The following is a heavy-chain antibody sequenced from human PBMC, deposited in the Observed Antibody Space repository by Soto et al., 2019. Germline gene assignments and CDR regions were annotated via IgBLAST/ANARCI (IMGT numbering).Heavy chain of an antibody. CDR3: ARASDSTWYNWFDP. CDR2: VIPIFGTT. CDR1: GGNFSRHG. D-gene: IGHD6-13*01. Sequence: QVQLVQSGAEVKKPGSSVKISCKTSGGNFSRHGISWVRQAPGQGLEWMGGVIPIFGTTNYAHKFRGRVTVTADESTGTVYMVMNSLRSEDTAVYYCARASDSTWYNWFDPGGQGTLVTVSS. V-gene: IGHV1-69*01. J-gene: IGHJ5*02.